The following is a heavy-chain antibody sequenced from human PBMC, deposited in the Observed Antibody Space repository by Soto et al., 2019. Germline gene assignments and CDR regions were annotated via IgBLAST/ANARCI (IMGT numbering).Heavy chain of an antibody. V-gene: IGHV3-23*01. CDR3: AKDVEGGSLFRGAFDY. CDR2: ISASGGAT. D-gene: IGHD1-26*01. J-gene: IGHJ4*02. CDR1: RFTFTSYA. Sequence: GGSLRLSCVASRFTFTSYAMSWVRQSPGKGLEWVAAISASGGATIHADSVKGRLTISRDNSKNTLYLQMNSLRAEDTAVYYCAKDVEGGSLFRGAFDYWGQGTQVTVSS.